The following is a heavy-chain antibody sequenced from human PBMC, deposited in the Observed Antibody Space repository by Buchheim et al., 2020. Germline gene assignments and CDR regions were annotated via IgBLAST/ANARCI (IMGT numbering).Heavy chain of an antibody. CDR1: GFTFSSYG. Sequence: QVQLVESGGGVVQPGRSLRLSCAASGFTFSSYGMHWVRQAPGKGLEWVAVISYDGSNKYYADSVKGRFTISRDNSKNTLYLQMNSLRAEDTAVYYCAKSGLRSSTSCHMDVWGKGTT. V-gene: IGHV3-30*18. J-gene: IGHJ6*03. CDR3: AKSGLRSSTSCHMDV. D-gene: IGHD2-2*01. CDR2: ISYDGSNK.